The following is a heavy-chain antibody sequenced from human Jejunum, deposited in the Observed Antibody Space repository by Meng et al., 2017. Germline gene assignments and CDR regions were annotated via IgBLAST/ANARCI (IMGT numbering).Heavy chain of an antibody. CDR2: ISRSGRA. Sequence: QLAWPGSGPGLVGPLGTLSLTCVVCGGSVSTPDWWSWVRQPPGKGLEWIGEISRSGRANYNPSLKGRVTISLDRSMNLFSLKLDSVTAADAAVYYCARDPRTNWASRFFDNWGQGTLVTVSS. CDR3: ARDPRTNWASRFFDN. J-gene: IGHJ4*02. D-gene: IGHD1/OR15-1a*01. CDR1: GGSVSTPDW. V-gene: IGHV4-4*02.